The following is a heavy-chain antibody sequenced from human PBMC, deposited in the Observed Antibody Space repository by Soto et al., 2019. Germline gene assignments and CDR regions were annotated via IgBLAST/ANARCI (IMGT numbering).Heavy chain of an antibody. V-gene: IGHV1-3*01. Sequence: ASVKVSCKASGYTFTSYAMHWVRXXXXXXXEWMGWIXAGNGNTKYSQKFQGRVTITRDTSASTAYMELSSLRSEDTAVYYCARQGNGPSRPIVAPSQDYWGQGTLVTVSS. CDR1: GYTFTSYA. J-gene: IGHJ4*02. D-gene: IGHD5-12*01. CDR2: IXAGNGNT. CDR3: ARQGNGPSRPIVAPSQDY.